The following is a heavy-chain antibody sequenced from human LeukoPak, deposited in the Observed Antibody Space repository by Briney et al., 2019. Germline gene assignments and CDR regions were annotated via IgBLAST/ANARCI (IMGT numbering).Heavy chain of an antibody. D-gene: IGHD1-26*01. CDR1: GASITTYY. Sequence: SETLSLTCTVSGASITTYYWSWIRQPPGKGLEYVGPIHSSGSANYIPSLKSRVAMSLDASKNQFSLTVSSVTAADTAIYYCARDILDVGATHYFDYWGQGSLLTVSS. CDR3: ARDILDVGATHYFDY. CDR2: IHSSGSA. J-gene: IGHJ4*02. V-gene: IGHV4-4*07.